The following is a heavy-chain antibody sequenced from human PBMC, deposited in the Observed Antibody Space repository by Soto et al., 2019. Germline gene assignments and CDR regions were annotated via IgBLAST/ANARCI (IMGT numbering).Heavy chain of an antibody. V-gene: IGHV4-61*08. J-gene: IGHJ3*01. D-gene: IGHD5-12*01. Sequence: QVRLKEPGPGQLRTSETLSLTCIVSGGSVGSGAYYWCWIRQPPGSALEWIGYIQYSGDTHYNSSLKSRVTISGDSSRQRFSLSLTSVPAADTALYYCARNDYADSTFDLWGQGTKVTGPS. CDR3: ARNDYADSTFDL. CDR2: IQYSGDT. CDR1: GGSVGSGAYY.